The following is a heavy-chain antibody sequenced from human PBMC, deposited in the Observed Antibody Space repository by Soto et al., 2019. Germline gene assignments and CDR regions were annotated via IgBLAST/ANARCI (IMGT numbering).Heavy chain of an antibody. CDR3: ARDKITGLFDY. D-gene: IGHD2-8*02. CDR1: GGSISNFY. CDR2: IYYSGST. Sequence: SETLSLTCTVSGGSISNFYWSWIRQPPGKGLEWIGDIYYSGSTSYNPSLNSRVTISVDTSKNQFSLKLTSVTAADTAVYYCARDKITGLFDYWGQGTLVTVSS. V-gene: IGHV4-59*12. J-gene: IGHJ4*02.